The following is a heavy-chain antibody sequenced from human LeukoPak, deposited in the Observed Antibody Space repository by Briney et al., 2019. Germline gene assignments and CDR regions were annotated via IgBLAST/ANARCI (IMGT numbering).Heavy chain of an antibody. D-gene: IGHD5-12*01. V-gene: IGHV4-39*01. Sequence: SETLSLTCGVSGGSISSSGYYWAWIRQPPGTGLEWIGSISYTGTTYYNPSLKSRLTISADRSKNQFSLKLTSVTATDTAVYYCARRRIVATIDYWGQGTLVTVSS. CDR2: ISYTGTT. CDR1: GGSISSSGYY. J-gene: IGHJ4*02. CDR3: ARRRIVATIDY.